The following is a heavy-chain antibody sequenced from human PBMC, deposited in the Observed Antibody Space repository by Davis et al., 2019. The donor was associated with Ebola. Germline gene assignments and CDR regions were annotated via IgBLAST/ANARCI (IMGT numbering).Heavy chain of an antibody. J-gene: IGHJ4*02. Sequence: ASVKVSCKASGYTFTNYGITWVRQAPGQGLEWMGWINPHNGNTNYAQNVQGRVTMTTDTSTSTAYMELRSLRSDDTAVFYCARASFGYNSGWYADYWGPGSLVTVSS. CDR2: INPHNGNT. V-gene: IGHV1-18*04. D-gene: IGHD6-19*01. CDR3: ARASFGYNSGWYADY. CDR1: GYTFTNYG.